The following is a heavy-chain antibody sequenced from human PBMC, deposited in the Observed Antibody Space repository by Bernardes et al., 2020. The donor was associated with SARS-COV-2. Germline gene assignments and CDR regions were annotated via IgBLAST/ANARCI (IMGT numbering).Heavy chain of an antibody. CDR3: AKGSYSGTYGHFDY. D-gene: IGHD1-26*01. V-gene: IGHV3-43*01. CDR2: ITWDGGST. J-gene: IGHJ4*02. CDR1: GFIFDDYT. Sequence: GGSLRLPCAASGFIFDDYTMHWVRQAPGKGLEWVSLITWDGGSTKYADSVKGRFTISRDNSKNSLYLQMNSLRSEDTALYYCAKGSYSGTYGHFDYWGQGTLVTVSS.